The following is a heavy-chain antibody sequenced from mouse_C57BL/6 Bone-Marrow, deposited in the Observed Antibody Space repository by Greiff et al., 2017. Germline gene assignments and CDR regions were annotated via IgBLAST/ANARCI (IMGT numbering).Heavy chain of an antibody. J-gene: IGHJ4*01. D-gene: IGHD4-1*01. Sequence: QVQLKESGPGLVQPSQSLSITCTVSGFSLTSYGVHWVRQSPGKGLEWLGVIWSGGSTNYNAAFISRLSISKENSKSQNFFKMKSLQADDTAIYYCARNWDRYAMDYWGQGTSVTVSA. CDR3: ARNWDRYAMDY. CDR1: GFSLTSYG. V-gene: IGHV2-2*01. CDR2: IWSGGST.